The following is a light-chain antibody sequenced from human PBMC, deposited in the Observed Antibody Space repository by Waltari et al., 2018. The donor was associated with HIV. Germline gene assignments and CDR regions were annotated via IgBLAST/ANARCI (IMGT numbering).Light chain of an antibody. CDR2: WAS. V-gene: IGKV4-1*01. J-gene: IGKJ2*01. CDR3: HQYYTTPYP. Sequence: DIVITQSPDSLAVSLGERATMNCKSSKSILSSSNNRNYLDWYQQKPGQPPKLLSYWASSRASGVPDRFIGRGSGTDFSLTFSRLQAEDAPVYFGHQYYTTPYPFGQGTKLEIK. CDR1: KSILSSSNNRNY.